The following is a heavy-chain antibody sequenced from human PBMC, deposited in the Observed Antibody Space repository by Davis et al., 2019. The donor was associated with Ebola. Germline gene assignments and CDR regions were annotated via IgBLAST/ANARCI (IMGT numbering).Heavy chain of an antibody. CDR3: ARGLYTGYFDY. D-gene: IGHD4-11*01. Sequence: SETLSLTCTVSGDSMSDYYYNWIRQPPGRGLEWIGNIYYSGTTNLNPSLKSRVTISGDTSKNQFSLKLNSVTAADTAMYYCARGLYTGYFDYWGQGTLVTVSS. J-gene: IGHJ4*02. CDR2: IYYSGTT. CDR1: GDSMSDYY. V-gene: IGHV4-59*01.